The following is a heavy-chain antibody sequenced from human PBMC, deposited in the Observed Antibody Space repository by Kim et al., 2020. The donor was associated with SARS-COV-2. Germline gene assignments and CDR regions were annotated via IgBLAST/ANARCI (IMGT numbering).Heavy chain of an antibody. J-gene: IGHJ2*01. Sequence: GESLKISCKGSGYSFTSYWIGWVRQMPGKGLEWMGIIYPGDSDTRYSPSFQGQVTISADKSISTAYLQWSILKASDTAMYYCASYPGDHNWYFDLWGRGTLVTVSS. CDR3: ASYPGDHNWYFDL. D-gene: IGHD1-26*01. CDR2: IYPGDSDT. V-gene: IGHV5-51*01. CDR1: GYSFTSYW.